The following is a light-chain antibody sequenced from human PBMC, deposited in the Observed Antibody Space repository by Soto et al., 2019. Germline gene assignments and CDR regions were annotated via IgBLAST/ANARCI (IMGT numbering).Light chain of an antibody. CDR3: QQRGNWPRTWA. Sequence: EIVLTQSPGTLSLSPGERATLSCRASQIVSSTYLAWYQQKPGQVPRLLIYDASSRATGIPGRFTGSGSGTDFTLTISSLEPEDFAVYYCQQRGNWPRTWAFGQGTKVEV. CDR1: QIVSSTY. CDR2: DAS. V-gene: IGKV3D-20*02. J-gene: IGKJ1*01.